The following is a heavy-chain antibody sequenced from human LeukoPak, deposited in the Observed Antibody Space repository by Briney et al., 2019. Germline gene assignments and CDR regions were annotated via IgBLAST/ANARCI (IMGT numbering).Heavy chain of an antibody. V-gene: IGHV1-24*01. J-gene: IGHJ4*02. CDR1: GYTLTELS. CDR3: ATGYDYVWGSYRYRFDY. Sequence: ASVKVSCKVSGYTLTELSMHWVRQAPGKGLEWMGGFDPEDGETIYAQKFQGRVTMTEHTSTDTAYMELSSLRSEDTAVYYCATGYDYVWGSYRYRFDYWGQGTLVTVSS. D-gene: IGHD3-16*02. CDR2: FDPEDGET.